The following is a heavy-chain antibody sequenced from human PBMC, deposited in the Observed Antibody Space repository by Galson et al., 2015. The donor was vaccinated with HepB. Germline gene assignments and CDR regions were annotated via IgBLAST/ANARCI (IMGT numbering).Heavy chain of an antibody. Sequence: SLRLSCAASGFTFSSYGMHWVRQAPGKGLEWVAVISYDGSNKYYADSVKGRFTISRDNSKNTLYLQMNSLRAEDTAVYYCAKDLRFGELIPSYSHYYGMDVWGQGTPVTVAS. CDR1: GFTFSSYG. CDR3: AKDLRFGELIPSYSHYYGMDV. J-gene: IGHJ6*02. D-gene: IGHD3-10*01. CDR2: ISYDGSNK. V-gene: IGHV3-30*18.